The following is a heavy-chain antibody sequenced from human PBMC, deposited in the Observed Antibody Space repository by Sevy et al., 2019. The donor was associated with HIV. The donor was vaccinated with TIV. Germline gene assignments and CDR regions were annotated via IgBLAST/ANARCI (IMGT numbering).Heavy chain of an antibody. D-gene: IGHD5-12*01. CDR1: GYTFSTYG. J-gene: IGHJ4*02. Sequence: ASVKVSCKASGYTFSTYGISWVRQAPGQGLEWMGWISAYNGHTNYAQKVQGRVTMTTDTSTSTAYMDLRSLRSDDTALYYCARQGTEWLRLALFDYWGQGTLVTVSS. V-gene: IGHV1-18*01. CDR3: ARQGTEWLRLALFDY. CDR2: ISAYNGHT.